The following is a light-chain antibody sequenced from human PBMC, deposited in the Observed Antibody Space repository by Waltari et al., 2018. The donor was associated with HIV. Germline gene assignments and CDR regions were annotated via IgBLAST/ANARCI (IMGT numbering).Light chain of an antibody. CDR2: GNN. Sequence: QPVLTQPPSVSGAPGQRVTISCTGNNSNIGANFDVHWYPQVPGSAPKLLIYGNNLRPSGVPDRLSGSKSGTSASLAVSGLQAEDEGDYYCQSYDRSLSAVVFGGGTKLTVL. V-gene: IGLV1-40*01. CDR3: QSYDRSLSAVV. J-gene: IGLJ2*01. CDR1: NSNIGANFD.